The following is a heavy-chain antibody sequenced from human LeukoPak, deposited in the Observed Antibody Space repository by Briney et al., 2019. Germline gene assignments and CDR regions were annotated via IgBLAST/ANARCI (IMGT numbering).Heavy chain of an antibody. J-gene: IGHJ4*02. D-gene: IGHD3-22*01. CDR2: ISGSGGST. Sequence: GGSLRLSCAASGFTFSSYAMSWVRQAPGKGLEWGSAISGSGGSTYYADSVKGRLTISRDNSKNTLYLQMNSLRAEDTAVYYCAKVADYYDSSGYYYWGQGTLVTVSS. V-gene: IGHV3-23*01. CDR3: AKVADYYDSSGYYY. CDR1: GFTFSSYA.